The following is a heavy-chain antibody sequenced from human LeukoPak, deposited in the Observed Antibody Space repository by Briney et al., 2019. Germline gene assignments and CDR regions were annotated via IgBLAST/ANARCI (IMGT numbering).Heavy chain of an antibody. Sequence: TGGSLRLSCAASGFTFSSYGMHWVRQAPGKGLEWVAFIRAGGNNKYYADSVNGRFTISRDNSKNTLYLQMTPLTAEDTAVHYGATAWAWATDYWGQGTLVTVSS. D-gene: IGHD3-16*01. J-gene: IGHJ4*02. CDR3: ATAWAWATDY. CDR1: GFTFSSYG. CDR2: IRAGGNNK. V-gene: IGHV3-30*02.